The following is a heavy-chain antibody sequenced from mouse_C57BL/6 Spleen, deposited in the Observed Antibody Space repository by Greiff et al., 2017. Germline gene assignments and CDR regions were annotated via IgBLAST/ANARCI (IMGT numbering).Heavy chain of an antibody. D-gene: IGHD4-1*01. CDR1: GFTFSSYG. J-gene: IGHJ2*01. CDR3: ARRGVTGTRGFDY. CDR2: ISSGGSYT. Sequence: EVMLVESGGDLVKPGGSLKLSCAASGFTFSSYGMSWVRQTPDKRLEWVATISSGGSYTYYPDSVKGRFTISRDNAKNTLYLQMSSLKSEDTAMYYCARRGVTGTRGFDYWGQGTTLTVSS. V-gene: IGHV5-6*02.